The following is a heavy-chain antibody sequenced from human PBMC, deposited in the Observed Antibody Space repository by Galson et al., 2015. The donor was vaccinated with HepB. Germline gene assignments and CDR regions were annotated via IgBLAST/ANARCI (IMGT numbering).Heavy chain of an antibody. CDR3: ARSIAVAGDYYYYGMDV. Sequence: SLRLSCAASGFTFSSYGMHWVRQAPGKGLEWVAVISYDGSNKYYADSVKGRFTISRDNSKNTLYLQMNSLRAEDTAVYYCARSIAVAGDYYYYGMDVWGQGTTVTVSS. D-gene: IGHD6-19*01. CDR1: GFTFSSYG. V-gene: IGHV3-30*03. CDR2: ISYDGSNK. J-gene: IGHJ6*02.